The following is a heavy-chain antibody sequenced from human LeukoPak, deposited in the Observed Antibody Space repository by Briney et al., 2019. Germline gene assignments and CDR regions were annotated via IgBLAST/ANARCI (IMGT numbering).Heavy chain of an antibody. J-gene: IGHJ4*02. Sequence: TETLSLTRTVSVGSISSYYLSWIEQPPGKGLEWIGYIYYSGSTNYNPSLMSRVTISVDTSKNQFSLKLSSVTAADTAVYYCARGVAARPDYWGQGTLVTVSS. V-gene: IGHV4-59*01. CDR1: VGSISSYY. CDR2: IYYSGST. CDR3: ARGVAARPDY. D-gene: IGHD6-6*01.